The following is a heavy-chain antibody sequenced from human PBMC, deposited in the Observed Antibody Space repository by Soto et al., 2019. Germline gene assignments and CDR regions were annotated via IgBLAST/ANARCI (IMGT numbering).Heavy chain of an antibody. CDR3: ARLRKQWLVLDY. J-gene: IGHJ4*02. Sequence: SETLSLTCTVSGGSISSSSYYWGWIRQPPGKGLEWIGSIYYSGSTYYNPSLKSRVTISVDTSKNQFSLKLSSVTAADTAVYYCARLRKQWLVLDYWGQGTLVTVSS. CDR2: IYYSGST. CDR1: GGSISSSSYY. D-gene: IGHD6-19*01. V-gene: IGHV4-39*01.